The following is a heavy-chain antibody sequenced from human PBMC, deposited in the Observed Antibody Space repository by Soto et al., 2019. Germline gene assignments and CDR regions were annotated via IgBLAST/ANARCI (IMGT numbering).Heavy chain of an antibody. J-gene: IGHJ6*02. CDR1: GYTFTSYD. V-gene: IGHV1-8*01. CDR3: ASLNRLYCTNGVCYQSPGMDV. Sequence: ASVKVSCKASGYTFTSYDINWVRQATGQGFEYLGWMNPNSGNTGYAQKFQGRVTMTRNTSISTAYMELSSLRSEDTAVYYCASLNRLYCTNGVCYQSPGMDVWGHGTAVTASS. D-gene: IGHD2-8*01. CDR2: MNPNSGNT.